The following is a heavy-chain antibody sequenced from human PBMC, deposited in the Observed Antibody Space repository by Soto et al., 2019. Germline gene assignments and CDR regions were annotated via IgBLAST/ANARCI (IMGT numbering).Heavy chain of an antibody. J-gene: IGHJ6*02. CDR2: VYSSGGT. CDR3: TRGPNWNYYYYGVDV. V-gene: IGHV4-4*07. Sequence: QVQLQGSGPGLVKPSETLSLTCTVSGASVSSYYWRWIRPPAGRGLEWIGRVYSSGGTNYNPALNALVTMSVDTTRNQFSLRLTSENAADTDIHYCTRGPNWNYYYYGVDVWGQGTAVTVSS. D-gene: IGHD2-8*01. CDR1: GASVSSYY.